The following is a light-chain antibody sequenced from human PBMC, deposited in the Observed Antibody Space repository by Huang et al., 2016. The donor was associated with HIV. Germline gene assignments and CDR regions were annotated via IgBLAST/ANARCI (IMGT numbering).Light chain of an antibody. CDR1: QSIGSN. J-gene: IGKJ4*01. Sequence: EVVMTQSPNTLSVSPGERATLSCRASQSIGSNLAWYQQKPGQAHRLLIYRASARAAGVPARVSGSGSGTEFTLTISSLQSEDFAIYYCQQYNNWPPLTFGGGTKVEI. V-gene: IGKV3-15*01. CDR3: QQYNNWPPLT. CDR2: RAS.